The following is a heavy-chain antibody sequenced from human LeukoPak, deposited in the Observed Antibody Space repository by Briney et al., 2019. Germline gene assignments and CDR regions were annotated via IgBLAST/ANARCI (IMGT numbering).Heavy chain of an antibody. CDR1: GYTFTGYY. CDR2: INPNSGGT. J-gene: IGHJ4*02. V-gene: IGHV1-2*02. CDR3: ARDRPSITIFGVVPDY. Sequence: ASVKVSCKASGYTFTGYYMHWVRQAPGQGLEWMGWINPNSGGTNYAQKLQGRVTMTRDTSISTAYMELSRLRSDDTAVYYCARDRPSITIFGVVPDYWGQGTLVTVSS. D-gene: IGHD3-3*01.